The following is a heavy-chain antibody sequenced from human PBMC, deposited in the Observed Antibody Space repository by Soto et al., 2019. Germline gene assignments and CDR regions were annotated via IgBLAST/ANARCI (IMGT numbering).Heavy chain of an antibody. V-gene: IGHV4-31*03. CDR1: GGSISSGGYY. CDR2: IYSGST. J-gene: IGHJ4*02. D-gene: IGHD6-13*01. CDR3: AGSFGVAAAGPFDY. Sequence: QVQLQESGPGLVKPSQTLSLTCTVSGGSISSGGYYWSWIRQHPGKGLEWIGYIYSGSTYYNPPLKSRVTISVATSKNQFSLKLSSVTAADTAVYYCAGSFGVAAAGPFDYWGQGTLVTVSS.